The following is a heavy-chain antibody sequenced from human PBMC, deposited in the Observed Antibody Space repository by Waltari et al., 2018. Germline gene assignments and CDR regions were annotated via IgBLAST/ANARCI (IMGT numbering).Heavy chain of an antibody. CDR2: IYHSGST. CDR3: ARHDSYYYYGMDV. D-gene: IGHD2-21*02. Sequence: QVQLQESGPGLVKPSETLSLTCAVSGSSISSGYYWGWLRQPPGKGLEWIGIIYHSGSTYYNPSLKSRVTISVDTSKNQFSLKLSSVTAADTAVYYCARHDSYYYYGMDVWGQGTTVTVSS. V-gene: IGHV4-38-2*01. J-gene: IGHJ6*02. CDR1: GSSISSGYY.